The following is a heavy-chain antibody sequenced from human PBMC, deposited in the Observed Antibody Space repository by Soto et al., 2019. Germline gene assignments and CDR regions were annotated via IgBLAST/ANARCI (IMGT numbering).Heavy chain of an antibody. CDR3: ASWDDSSGYYTD. CDR2: MNPNSGNT. CDR1: GXTFASYD. J-gene: IGHJ4*02. V-gene: IGHV1-8*01. Sequence: ASVKVSCKTSGXTFASYDINWVRQATGQGLEWMGWMNPNSGNTGYAQKFQGRVTMTRNTSISTAYMELSSLRSEDTAVYYCASWDDSSGYYTDWGQGTLVTGLL. D-gene: IGHD3-22*01.